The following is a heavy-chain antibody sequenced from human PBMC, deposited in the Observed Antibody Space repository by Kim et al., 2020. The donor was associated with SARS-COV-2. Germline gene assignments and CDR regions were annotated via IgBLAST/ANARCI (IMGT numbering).Heavy chain of an antibody. CDR3: ASGGRGYYGSGSALDYYYAMDV. V-gene: IGHV1-69*13. D-gene: IGHD3-10*01. CDR1: GGTFSSHA. Sequence: SVKVSCKASGGTFSSHAISWVRQAPGQGLECMGGIIPIFGTTNYAQKFQGRVTITADESTSTAYMELSSLRSEDTAVYYCASGGRGYYGSGSALDYYYAMDVWGQGTTVTVSS. J-gene: IGHJ6*02. CDR2: IIPIFGTT.